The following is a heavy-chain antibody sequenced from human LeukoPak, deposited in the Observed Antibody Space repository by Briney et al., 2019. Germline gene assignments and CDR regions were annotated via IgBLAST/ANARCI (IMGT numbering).Heavy chain of an antibody. CDR3: ARVPRQLLPYFDY. CDR2: FNPISGGT. Sequence: GASVKVSRKASGYTFDDYDMHWVRQAPGQGLEWMGWFNPISGGTAYARKFQGRVTMTWDTSISTVYMELIRLTSDDTALFYCARVPRQLLPYFDYWGQGTLVTVSS. D-gene: IGHD2-15*01. CDR1: GYTFDDYD. V-gene: IGHV1-2*02. J-gene: IGHJ4*02.